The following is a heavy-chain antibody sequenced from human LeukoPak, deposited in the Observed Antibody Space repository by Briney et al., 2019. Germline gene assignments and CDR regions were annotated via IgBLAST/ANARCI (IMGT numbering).Heavy chain of an antibody. CDR3: AKDREIVVVPAAIFAY. D-gene: IGHD2-2*01. CDR1: GFTFSSYA. CDR2: ISGSGGST. J-gene: IGHJ4*02. Sequence: GGSLRLSCAASGFTFSSYAMSWVRQAPGKGLEWVSAISGSGGSTYYADSVKGRFTISRDNSKNTLYPQMNSLRAEDTAVYYCAKDREIVVVPAAIFAYWGQGTLVTVSS. V-gene: IGHV3-23*01.